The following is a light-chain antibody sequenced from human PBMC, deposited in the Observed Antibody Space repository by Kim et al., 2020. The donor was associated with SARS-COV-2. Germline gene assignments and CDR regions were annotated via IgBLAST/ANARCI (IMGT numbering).Light chain of an antibody. CDR3: QQYDSSPT. V-gene: IGKV3-20*01. CDR2: GAS. CDR1: QSITSSS. Sequence: SPGERATLSCRASQSITSSSLAWYQQKAGQPPRLLIYGASNRATGTPDRFGGSGSGTDFTLTISRLEPEDFAVYYCQQYDSSPTFGPGTKVDIK. J-gene: IGKJ3*01.